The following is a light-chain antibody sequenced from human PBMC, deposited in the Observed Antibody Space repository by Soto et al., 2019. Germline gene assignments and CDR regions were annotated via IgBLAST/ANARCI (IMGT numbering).Light chain of an antibody. CDR2: SVS. Sequence: QSALTQPRSVSGSPGQPVTISCTGTSSDVGGHNYVSWYQQYPGKAPKLLLSSVSKRPSGVPDRFSGSKSGNTASLTISGLQAEDEADYYCCSYAGSYTYVFGTGTK. J-gene: IGLJ1*01. CDR3: CSYAGSYTYV. V-gene: IGLV2-11*01. CDR1: SSDVGGHNY.